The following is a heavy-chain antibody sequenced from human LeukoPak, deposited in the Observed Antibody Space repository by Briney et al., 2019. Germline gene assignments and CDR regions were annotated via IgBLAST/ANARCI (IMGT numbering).Heavy chain of an antibody. CDR2: IYYSGST. J-gene: IGHJ4*02. CDR1: GGSISSSSYY. V-gene: IGHV4-39*01. CDR3: AGELGAIDY. D-gene: IGHD7-27*01. Sequence: SETLSLTCTVSGGSISSSSYYWGWIRQPPGKGLEWIGSIYYSGSTYYNPSLKSRVTISVDTSKNQFSLKLSSVTAADTAVYYCAGELGAIDYWGQGTLVTVSS.